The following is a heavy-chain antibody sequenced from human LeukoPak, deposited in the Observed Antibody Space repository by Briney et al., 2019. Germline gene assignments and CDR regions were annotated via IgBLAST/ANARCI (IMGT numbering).Heavy chain of an antibody. CDR1: GYTFTSYG. Sequence: ASGKVSCKASGYTFTSYGISWVRQAPGQGLEWMGWISAYNGNTNYAQKLQGRVTMTTDTSTSTAYMELRSLRYDDTAVYYCARDKGSGWYSDYWGQGTLVTVSS. D-gene: IGHD6-19*01. J-gene: IGHJ4*02. CDR3: ARDKGSGWYSDY. CDR2: ISAYNGNT. V-gene: IGHV1-18*01.